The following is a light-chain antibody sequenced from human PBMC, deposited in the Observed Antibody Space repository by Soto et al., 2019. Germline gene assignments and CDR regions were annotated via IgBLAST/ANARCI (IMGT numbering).Light chain of an antibody. CDR2: EDS. J-gene: IGLJ2*01. CDR3: CSYAGRSTLV. Sequence: QSALTQPASVSGSPGQSITISCTGTSSDVGNYNLVSWYQQHPGKAPKLMSYEDSKRPSGVSNRFSGSKSGNTASLTISGLQAEDEADYYCCSYAGRSTLVFGGGTKVTVL. CDR1: SSDVGNYNL. V-gene: IGLV2-23*01.